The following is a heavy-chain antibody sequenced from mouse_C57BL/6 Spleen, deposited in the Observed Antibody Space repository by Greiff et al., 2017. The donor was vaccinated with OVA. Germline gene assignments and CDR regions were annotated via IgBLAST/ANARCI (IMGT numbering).Heavy chain of an antibody. CDR1: GYTFTSYW. Sequence: VKLMESGAELVRPGTSVKLSCKASGYTFTSYWMHWVKQRPGQGLEWIGVIDPSDSYTNYNQKFKGKATLTVDTSSSTAYMQLSSLTSEDSAVYYCARFGSSGLDYWGQGTSVTVSS. CDR2: IDPSDSYT. J-gene: IGHJ4*01. CDR3: ARFGSSGLDY. V-gene: IGHV1-59*01. D-gene: IGHD1-1*01.